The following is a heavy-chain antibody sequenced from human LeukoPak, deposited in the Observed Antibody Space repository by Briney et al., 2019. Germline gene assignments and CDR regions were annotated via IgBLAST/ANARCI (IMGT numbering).Heavy chain of an antibody. D-gene: IGHD2-2*01. CDR2: IYYSGST. CDR1: GGSISSGGYY. CDR3: ARDRKDIVVVPAAMDGMDV. J-gene: IGHJ6*02. Sequence: SETLSLTCTVSGGSISSGGYYWSWIRQHPGTGLEWIGYIYYSGSTYYNPSLKSRVTISVDTSKNQFSLKLSSVTAADTAVYYCARDRKDIVVVPAAMDGMDVWGQGTTVTVSS. V-gene: IGHV4-31*03.